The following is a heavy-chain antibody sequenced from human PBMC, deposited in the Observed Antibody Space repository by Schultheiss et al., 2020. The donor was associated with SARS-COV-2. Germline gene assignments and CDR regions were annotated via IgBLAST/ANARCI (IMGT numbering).Heavy chain of an antibody. CDR1: GGSISSGYY. V-gene: IGHV4-61*05. Sequence: SETLSLTCAVSGGSISSGYYWGWIRQPPGKGLEWIGYIYYSGSTNYNPSLKSRVTISVDTSKNQFSLKLSSVTAADTAVYYCARGGTRRDGYKNTPYYYYGMDVWGQGTTVTVSS. D-gene: IGHD5-24*01. CDR2: IYYSGST. CDR3: ARGGTRRDGYKNTPYYYYGMDV. J-gene: IGHJ6*02.